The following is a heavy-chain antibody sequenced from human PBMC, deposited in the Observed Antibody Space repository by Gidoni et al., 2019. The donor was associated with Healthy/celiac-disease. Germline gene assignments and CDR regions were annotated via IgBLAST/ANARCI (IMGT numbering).Heavy chain of an antibody. J-gene: IGHJ3*02. D-gene: IGHD6-25*01. CDR3: ATGDYSSVTDAFDI. CDR2: IYYSGGT. CDR1: GGSISSSGYY. Sequence: QLQLQESGPGLVKPSETLSLTCTVSGGSISSSGYYWGWIRQPPGKGLEWIGSIYYSGGTSYNPSLKSRVTISVDTSKNQFSLKLSSVTAADTAVYYCATGDYSSVTDAFDIWGQGTMLTVSS. V-gene: IGHV4-39*01.